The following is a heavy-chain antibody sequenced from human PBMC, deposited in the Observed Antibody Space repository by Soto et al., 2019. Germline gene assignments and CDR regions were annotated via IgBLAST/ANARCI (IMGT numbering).Heavy chain of an antibody. J-gene: IGHJ4*02. CDR1: GGSISSYY. Sequence: QVQLQESGPGLVKPSETLSLTCTVSGGSISSYYWSWIRQPPGKGLEWIGYIYYSGSTNYNPSLMSRVPISVDTSKNQFSLKLSSVTAADTAVYYCARRSRGGDPFFDYWGQGTLVTVSS. D-gene: IGHD2-21*02. CDR2: IYYSGST. V-gene: IGHV4-59*08. CDR3: ARRSRGGDPFFDY.